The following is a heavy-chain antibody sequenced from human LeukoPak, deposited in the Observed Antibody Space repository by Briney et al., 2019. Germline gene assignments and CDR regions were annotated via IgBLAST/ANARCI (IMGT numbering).Heavy chain of an antibody. CDR3: ARGEPITTFDY. V-gene: IGHV4-59*01. CDR1: GGSISSYY. Sequence: SETLSLTCTVSGGSISSYYWSWIRQPPGKGLEWIGYIYYSGSTNYNPSLKSRVTISVDTSKNQFSLKLSSVTAADTAVYYCARGEPITTFDYWGQGTLVTVSS. J-gene: IGHJ4*02. D-gene: IGHD5-12*01. CDR2: IYYSGST.